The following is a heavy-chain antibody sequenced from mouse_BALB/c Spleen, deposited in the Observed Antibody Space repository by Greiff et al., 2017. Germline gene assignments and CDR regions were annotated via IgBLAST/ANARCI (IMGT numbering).Heavy chain of an antibody. D-gene: IGHD2-1*01. CDR2: ISSGGST. Sequence: EVQLVESGGGLVKPGGSLKLSCAASGFTFSSYAMSWVRQTPEKRLEWVASISSGGSTYYPDSVKGRFTISRDNARNILYLQMSSLRSEDTAMYYCARGDSLYGNYVYFDVWGAGTTVTVSS. J-gene: IGHJ1*01. CDR1: GFTFSSYA. V-gene: IGHV5-6-5*01. CDR3: ARGDSLYGNYVYFDV.